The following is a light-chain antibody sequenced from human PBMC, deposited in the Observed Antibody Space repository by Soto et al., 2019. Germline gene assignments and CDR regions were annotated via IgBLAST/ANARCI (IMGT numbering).Light chain of an antibody. J-gene: IGLJ2*01. CDR2: EGS. CDR1: SSEVGSYNL. Sequence: QSVLTQPASVSGSPGQSITISCTGTSSEVGSYNLVSWYQQHPGKAPKLMIYEGSKRPSGVSNRFSGSKSGNTASLTISGLQAEDEADYYCCSYAGSDVVFGGGTKLTVL. V-gene: IGLV2-23*01. CDR3: CSYAGSDVV.